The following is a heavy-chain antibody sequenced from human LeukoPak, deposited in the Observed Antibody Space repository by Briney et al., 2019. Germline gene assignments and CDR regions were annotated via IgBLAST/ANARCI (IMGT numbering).Heavy chain of an antibody. Sequence: SETLSLICTVSGGSLSSYYWSWIRQAPGKGLEWVGYIYYSGSTNYNPSLKSRVTISVDTSKNQFSLKLSSVTAADTAVYYCARGYHDILTGSYYFDYWGQGTLVTASS. D-gene: IGHD3-9*01. V-gene: IGHV4-59*12. CDR3: ARGYHDILTGSYYFDY. CDR2: IYYSGST. J-gene: IGHJ4*02. CDR1: GGSLSSYY.